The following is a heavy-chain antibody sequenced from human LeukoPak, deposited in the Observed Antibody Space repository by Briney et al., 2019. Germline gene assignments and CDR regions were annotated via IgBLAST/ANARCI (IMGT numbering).Heavy chain of an antibody. V-gene: IGHV4-39*01. J-gene: IGHJ4*02. D-gene: IGHD5-24*01. CDR1: GGSISSSSYY. Sequence: SETLSLTCTVSGGSISSSSYYWGWIRQPPGKGLEWIGSIYYSGSTYYNPSLKSRVTISVDTPKNQFSLKLSSVTAADTAVYYCARLELDGYNWYYWGQGTLVTVSS. CDR3: ARLELDGYNWYY. CDR2: IYYSGST.